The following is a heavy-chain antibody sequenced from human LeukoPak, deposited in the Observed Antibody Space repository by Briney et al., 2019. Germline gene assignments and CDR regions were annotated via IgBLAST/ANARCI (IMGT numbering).Heavy chain of an antibody. D-gene: IGHD3-16*01. V-gene: IGHV1-2*07. CDR3: ARDPEAFGGVPFDY. J-gene: IGHJ4*02. Sequence: EASVKVSCKASGYTFSDYYMHWVRQAPGQGLEWMGWINPNSGGTNYAHKFQGRVTMTRGTSTSTVYMELSSLRSEDTAVYYCARDPEAFGGVPFDYWGQGTLVTVSS. CDR1: GYTFSDYY. CDR2: INPNSGGT.